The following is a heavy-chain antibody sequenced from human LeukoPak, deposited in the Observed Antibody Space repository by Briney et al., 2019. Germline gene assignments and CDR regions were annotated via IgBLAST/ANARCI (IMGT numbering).Heavy chain of an antibody. D-gene: IGHD3-16*01. Sequence: GSLRLSCAASGFTFSSYAMSWIRQPAGKGLEYIGRIYTSGSTNYNPSLKSRVTISVDTSKNQFSLKLSSVTAADTAVYYCAREPGTFDYPYMDVWGKGTTVTISS. CDR1: GFTFSSYA. V-gene: IGHV4-4*07. CDR2: IYTSGST. J-gene: IGHJ6*03. CDR3: AREPGTFDYPYMDV.